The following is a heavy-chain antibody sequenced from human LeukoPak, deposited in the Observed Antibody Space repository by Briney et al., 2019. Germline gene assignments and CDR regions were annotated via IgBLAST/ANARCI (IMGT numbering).Heavy chain of an antibody. V-gene: IGHV3-23*01. CDR3: AKDRAGTPWAD. CDR2: IDGRGADT. J-gene: IGHJ4*02. Sequence: GGSLRLSCAASGFTFSTYTMTWVRPPPGKGLECVSTIDGRGADTYYADSVKGRFTISRDNSRNTVYLQMNSRRAGDTAVYYCAKDRAGTPWADWGEGTLVTVSS. D-gene: IGHD1-1*01. CDR1: GFTFSTYT.